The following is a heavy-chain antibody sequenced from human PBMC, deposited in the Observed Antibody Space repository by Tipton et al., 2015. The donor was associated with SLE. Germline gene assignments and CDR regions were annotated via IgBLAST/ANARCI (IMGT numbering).Heavy chain of an antibody. CDR2: ISYTGST. Sequence: TLSLTCTVSGGSISSSYYWGWIRPSPGKGLEWIGSISYTGSTYYNPSLKSRVTISVDMSKNQFSLKLTSVTAAATAVYYCATSPLTLWGQGTLVTVSS. D-gene: IGHD2-2*01. CDR3: ATSPLTL. CDR1: GGSISSSYY. V-gene: IGHV4-39*07. J-gene: IGHJ4*02.